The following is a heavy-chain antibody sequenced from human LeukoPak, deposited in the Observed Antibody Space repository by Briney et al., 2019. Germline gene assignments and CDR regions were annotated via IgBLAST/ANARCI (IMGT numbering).Heavy chain of an antibody. J-gene: IGHJ4*02. CDR3: ARHAGRSVGATAFDY. CDR2: IYYSGST. V-gene: IGHV4-39*01. D-gene: IGHD1-26*01. CDR1: GGSISSHYY. Sequence: KSSETLSLTCTVSGGSISSHYYWIWIRQPPGKGLEWIGSIYYSGSTYYNPSLKSRVTISVDTSKNQFSLKLSSLTAAETAVYYCARHAGRSVGATAFDYWGQGTLVTVSS.